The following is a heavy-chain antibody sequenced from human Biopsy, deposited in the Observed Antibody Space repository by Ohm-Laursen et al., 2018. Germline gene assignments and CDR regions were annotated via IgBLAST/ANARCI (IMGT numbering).Heavy chain of an antibody. Sequence: TLSLTSSVSSASVKTSGYFWAWLRQRPGKGPEWIGYISYNERTHSNPPLSSRLAISFDTSNNRISLQLRSVSVADKAVYYCVRDPKTGTAEAWYFDLWGRGSPVTVPS. CDR2: ISYNERT. D-gene: IGHD3-10*01. CDR1: SASVKTSGYF. J-gene: IGHJ2*01. CDR3: VRDPKTGTAEAWYFDL. V-gene: IGHV4-31*02.